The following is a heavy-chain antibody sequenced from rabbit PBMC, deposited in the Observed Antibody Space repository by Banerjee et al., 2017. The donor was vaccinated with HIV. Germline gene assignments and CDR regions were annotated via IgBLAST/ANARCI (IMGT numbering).Heavy chain of an antibody. CDR1: GFDFSSYG. D-gene: IGHD1-1*01. V-gene: IGHV1S47*01. J-gene: IGHJ4*01. CDR3: VRGASSSGYYSL. Sequence: ELVESGGGLVQPGGSLKLSCKASGFDFSSYGVSWVRQAPGKGLEWIAYIDPLFGTTYYANWVNGRFTISSHNAQNTLYLQLNSLTAADTATYFCVRGASSSGYYSLWGQGTLVTVS. CDR2: IDPLFGTT.